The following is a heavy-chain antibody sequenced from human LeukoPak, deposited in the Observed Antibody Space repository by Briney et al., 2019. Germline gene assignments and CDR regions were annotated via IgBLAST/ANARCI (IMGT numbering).Heavy chain of an antibody. Sequence: GGSLRLSCAASGFTFGSYAMHWVRQAPGKGLEWVAVISYDGSNKYYADSVKGRFTISRDNSKNTLYLQMNSLRVEDTAVYYCARRYDFWSGSVYGMDVWGQGTTVTVSS. CDR1: GFTFGSYA. D-gene: IGHD3-3*01. V-gene: IGHV3-30-3*01. CDR3: ARRYDFWSGSVYGMDV. J-gene: IGHJ6*02. CDR2: ISYDGSNK.